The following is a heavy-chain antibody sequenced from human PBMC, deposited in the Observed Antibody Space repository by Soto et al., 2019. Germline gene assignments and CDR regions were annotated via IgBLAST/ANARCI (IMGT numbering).Heavy chain of an antibody. J-gene: IGHJ4*02. Sequence: QVQLVQSGAEVKNPGASVKLSCKASGYIFTNYYIYWVRQAPGQGLEWMAIINPSGGSTNYEQKFQGRVTLARDTFTNTVYMELSSLRSEDTAIYYCARDLTSGDYWGQGTLVTVSS. CDR3: ARDLTSGDY. D-gene: IGHD7-27*01. CDR1: GYIFTNYY. V-gene: IGHV1-46*01. CDR2: INPSGGST.